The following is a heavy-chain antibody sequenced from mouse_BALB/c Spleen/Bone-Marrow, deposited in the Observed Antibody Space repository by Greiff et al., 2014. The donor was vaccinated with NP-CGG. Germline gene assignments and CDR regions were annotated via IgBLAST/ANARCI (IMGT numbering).Heavy chain of an antibody. CDR3: ARRGNYGAMDY. J-gene: IGHJ4*01. CDR2: INPSNGRS. CDR1: GYTFTSHW. D-gene: IGHD2-1*01. V-gene: IGHV1S81*02. Sequence: VESGASVKLSCKASGYTFTSHWMHWVKQRPGQGLEWIGEINPSNGRSNYNEKFKSKDTLTVDKSSSTAYMQLSSLTSEDSAVYYCARRGNYGAMDYWGQGTSVTVSS.